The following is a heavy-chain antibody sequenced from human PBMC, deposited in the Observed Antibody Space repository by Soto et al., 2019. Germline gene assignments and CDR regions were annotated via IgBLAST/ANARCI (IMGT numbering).Heavy chain of an antibody. CDR1: GGSINTYC. Sequence: PSETLSLTCAVSGGSINTYCWSWVGQPPGKGLEWIGNIHHSGRTNDNPSFNRRSTISIDTSKTKLSLWLNSVNVKDMDVYYCARVVDCRSGICSFWFDSWGQGTLVTVSS. J-gene: IGHJ5*01. V-gene: IGHV4-59*01. CDR3: ARVVDCRSGICSFWFDS. CDR2: IHHSGRT. D-gene: IGHD2-15*01.